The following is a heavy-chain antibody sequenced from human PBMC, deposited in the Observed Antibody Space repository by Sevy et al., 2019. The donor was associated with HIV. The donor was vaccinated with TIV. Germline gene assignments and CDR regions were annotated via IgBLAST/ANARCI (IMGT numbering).Heavy chain of an antibody. CDR2: ISGSGGST. CDR1: GFTFSSYA. D-gene: IGHD5-18*01. J-gene: IGHJ6*02. V-gene: IGHV3-23*01. Sequence: GESLKISCAASGFTFSSYAMSWVRQAPGKGLEWVSAISGSGGSTYYADSVKGRFTISRDNSKNTLYLQMNSLRAEDTAVYYCAKSMSWLDTAMVADYYYYYGMDVWGQGTTVTVSS. CDR3: AKSMSWLDTAMVADYYYYYGMDV.